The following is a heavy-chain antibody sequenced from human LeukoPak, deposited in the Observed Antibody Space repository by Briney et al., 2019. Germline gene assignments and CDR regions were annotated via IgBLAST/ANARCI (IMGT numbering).Heavy chain of an antibody. Sequence: SETLSLTCTVSGGSISSGGYYWSWIRQPPGKGLEWIGYIYHSGSTYYNPSLKSRVTISVDRSKNQFSLKLSYVTAADTAVYYCARGPYDILTGYYPYYYYMDVWGKGTTVTVSS. J-gene: IGHJ6*03. D-gene: IGHD3-9*01. CDR2: IYHSGST. CDR3: ARGPYDILTGYYPYYYYMDV. CDR1: GGSISSGGYY. V-gene: IGHV4-30-2*01.